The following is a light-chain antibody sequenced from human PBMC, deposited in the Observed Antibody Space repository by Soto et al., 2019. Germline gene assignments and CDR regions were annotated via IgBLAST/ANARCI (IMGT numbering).Light chain of an antibody. Sequence: EVVLTQSPVTLSLSPGERATLSRRASRSFRGLLAWYQQKPGQAPRLLIYDAYNRATGIPPRFSGSGSGTDFTLTISSLEPEDSAVYYCQQRHMWPITFGQGTRLEIK. CDR3: QQRHMWPIT. CDR2: DAY. J-gene: IGKJ5*01. V-gene: IGKV3-11*01. CDR1: RSFRGL.